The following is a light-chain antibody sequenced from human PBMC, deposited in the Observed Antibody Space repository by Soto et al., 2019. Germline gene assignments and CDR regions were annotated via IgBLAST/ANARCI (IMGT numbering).Light chain of an antibody. J-gene: IGKJ1*01. V-gene: IGKV1-5*01. CDR2: DAS. Sequence: DIQMTPSPSTLSASVGDRVTITCRASQSISSWLAWYQQKPGKAPKLLIYDASSLESGVPSRFSGSGSGTAFTLTISSLQPDDFATYYCQQYNSYPWTFGQGTKVDIK. CDR3: QQYNSYPWT. CDR1: QSISSW.